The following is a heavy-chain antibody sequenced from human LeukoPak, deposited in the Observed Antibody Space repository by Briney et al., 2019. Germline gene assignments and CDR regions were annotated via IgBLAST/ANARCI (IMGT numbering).Heavy chain of an antibody. CDR1: GFTFSSYS. Sequence: PGGSLRLSCAASGFTFSSYSMNWVRQAPGKGLEWVSSISSSSSYIYYADSVKGRFTISRDNAKNSLYLQMNSLRAEDTAVYYCARAYDSSGYYGLFCENDVTFDYWGQGTLVTVSS. CDR3: ARAYDSSGYYGLFCENDVTFDY. CDR2: ISSSSSYI. V-gene: IGHV3-21*01. D-gene: IGHD3-22*01. J-gene: IGHJ4*02.